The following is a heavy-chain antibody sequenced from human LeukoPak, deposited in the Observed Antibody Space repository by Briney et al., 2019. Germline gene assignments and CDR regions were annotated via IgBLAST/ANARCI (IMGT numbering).Heavy chain of an antibody. V-gene: IGHV4-38-2*02. D-gene: IGHD3-22*01. CDR2: IYHSGST. Sequence: PSETLSLTCTVSGYSISSGYYWGWIRQPPGKGLEWIGSIYHSGSTYYNPSLKSRVTISVDTSKNQFSLKLSSVTAADTAVYYCARAVVTPYYFDYWGQGTLVTVSS. CDR1: GYSISSGYY. J-gene: IGHJ4*02. CDR3: ARAVVTPYYFDY.